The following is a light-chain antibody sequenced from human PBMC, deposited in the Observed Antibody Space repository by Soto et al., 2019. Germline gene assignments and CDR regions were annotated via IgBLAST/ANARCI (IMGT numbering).Light chain of an antibody. CDR1: SSNIGTNT. J-gene: IGLJ3*02. V-gene: IGLV1-44*01. CDR2: ANN. CDR3: AASDDSLRGVL. Sequence: QSVLTQPPSASGTPGQRVTISCSGGSSNIGTNTVNWYQQLPGSAPKLLIYANNQRPSGVPDRFSGSKSGTSASLAISGLQSEYEADYYCAASDDSLRGVLFGGGTKLTVL.